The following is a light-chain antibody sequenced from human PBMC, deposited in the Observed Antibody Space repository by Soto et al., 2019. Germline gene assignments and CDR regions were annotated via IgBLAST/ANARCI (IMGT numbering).Light chain of an antibody. CDR1: SGDVGVYND. Sequence: QSVLTQPRSASGSPGQSVTISCTGTSGDVGVYNDVSWYQQQPDKVPKLMIYDVSKRPSGVPDRFSGSKSGNTASLTISGLQAEDEADYYCCSYAGSYAVVFGGGTKLTVL. CDR3: CSYAGSYAVV. J-gene: IGLJ2*01. CDR2: DVS. V-gene: IGLV2-11*01.